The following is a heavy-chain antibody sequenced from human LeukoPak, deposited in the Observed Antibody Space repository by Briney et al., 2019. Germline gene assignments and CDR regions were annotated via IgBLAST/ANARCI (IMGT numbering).Heavy chain of an antibody. J-gene: IGHJ4*02. Sequence: PGGSLRLSCAASGFPFSNYWMHWVRQAPGKGLVWVSRVNSDGSTTNYADSVKGRFTISRDNAKNSLYLQMDGLRAEDTAVYYCARDRGAVAATWFDYWGQGTLVTVSS. CDR3: ARDRGAVAATWFDY. V-gene: IGHV3-74*01. CDR2: VNSDGSTT. CDR1: GFPFSNYW. D-gene: IGHD6-19*01.